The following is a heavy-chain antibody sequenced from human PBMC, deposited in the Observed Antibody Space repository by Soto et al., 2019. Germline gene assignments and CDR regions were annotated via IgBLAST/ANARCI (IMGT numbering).Heavy chain of an antibody. CDR1: GYTFNSYY. V-gene: IGHV1-46*02. J-gene: IGHJ5*02. D-gene: IGHD3-3*01. CDR3: ARDLMNYDYWCGYQPPRVWFDP. CDR2: INPSGGST. Sequence: GASVKVSCKASGYTFNSYYMHWVRQAPGQGLEWMGIINPSGGSTSYAQKFQGRVTMTRDTTTSTVYMELSSLRSEETAVYYCARDLMNYDYWCGYQPPRVWFDPWGQGTLVTVSS.